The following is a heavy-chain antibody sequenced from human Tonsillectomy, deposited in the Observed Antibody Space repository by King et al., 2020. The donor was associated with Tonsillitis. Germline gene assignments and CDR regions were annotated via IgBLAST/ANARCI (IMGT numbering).Heavy chain of an antibody. Sequence: VQLVESGGGVVQPGRSLRLSCAASGFTFSGYGMHWVRQAPGKGLEWVAVMWYDGSKEYYADSVKGRFTISRDNSKSTLYLQMDSLRAEDTAVYYCARGDRLIDYWGQGTLVSVSS. CDR2: MWYDGSKE. CDR1: GFTFSGYG. D-gene: IGHD2-8*01. V-gene: IGHV3-33*08. CDR3: ARGDRLIDY. J-gene: IGHJ4*02.